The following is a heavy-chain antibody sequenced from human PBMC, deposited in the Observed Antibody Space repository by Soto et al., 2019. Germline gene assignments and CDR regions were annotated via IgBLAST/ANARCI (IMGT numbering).Heavy chain of an antibody. Sequence: GGSLRLSCAASGFTFSSYAMSWVRQAPGKGLEWVSAISGSGGSTYYADSVKGRFTISRDNSKNTLYLQMNSLRAEDTAVYYCANRHRVGYCSGGSCYSGWGQGTLVTVSS. CDR3: ANRHRVGYCSGGSCYSG. CDR2: ISGSGGST. V-gene: IGHV3-23*01. J-gene: IGHJ4*02. D-gene: IGHD2-15*01. CDR1: GFTFSSYA.